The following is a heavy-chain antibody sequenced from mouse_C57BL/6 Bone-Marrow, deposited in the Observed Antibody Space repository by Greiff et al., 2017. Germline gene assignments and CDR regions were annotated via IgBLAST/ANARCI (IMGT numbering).Heavy chain of an antibody. CDR2: ISGGGGNT. D-gene: IGHD1-1*01. CDR1: GFTFSSYT. V-gene: IGHV5-9*01. CDR3: ARPDYYGRYAMDD. Sequence: EVQRVESGGGLVKPGGSLKLSCAASGFTFSSYTMSWVRQTPEKRLEWVATISGGGGNTYYPDSVKGRFTISRDNAKNTLYLQMSSLRAEDTALYYCARPDYYGRYAMDDWGQGTSVTVAS. J-gene: IGHJ4*01.